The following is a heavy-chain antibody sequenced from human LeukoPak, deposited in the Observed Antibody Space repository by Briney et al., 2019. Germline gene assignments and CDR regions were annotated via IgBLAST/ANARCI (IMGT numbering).Heavy chain of an antibody. Sequence: GGSLRLSCAASGFTFSSYAMSWVRQAPGKGLEWVSAISGSGGSTYYADSVKGRFTISRDNSKNTLYLQMNSLRAEDTAVYYCAKDGPYGSGSYYNPDYWGQGTLVTVSS. CDR2: ISGSGGST. CDR1: GFTFSSYA. J-gene: IGHJ4*02. D-gene: IGHD3-10*01. CDR3: AKDGPYGSGSYYNPDY. V-gene: IGHV3-23*01.